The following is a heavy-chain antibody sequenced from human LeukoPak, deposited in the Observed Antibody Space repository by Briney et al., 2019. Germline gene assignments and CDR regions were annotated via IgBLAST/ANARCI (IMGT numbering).Heavy chain of an antibody. D-gene: IGHD3-22*01. J-gene: IGHJ4*02. CDR2: FDPEDGET. Sequence: ASVKVSCKVSGYTLTELSMHWVRQAPGKGLEWMGGFDPEDGETIYAQKFQGRVTMTEDTSTDTAYMELSSLRSEDTAVYYCGTGEAFRDYYDSSGYYYWGQGTLVTVSS. V-gene: IGHV1-24*01. CDR3: GTGEAFRDYYDSSGYYY. CDR1: GYTLTELS.